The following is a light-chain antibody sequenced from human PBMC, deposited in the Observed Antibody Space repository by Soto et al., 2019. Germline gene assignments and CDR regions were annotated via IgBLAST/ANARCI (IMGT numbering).Light chain of an antibody. CDR1: QDINSY. J-gene: IGKJ4*01. CDR3: KQSYITPFT. Sequence: DIQMTQSPSSLSASVGDRITITCRASQDINSYVNWYLQKPGKAPDLLIYSASNLKTGVPSRYSGSGSATEFTLTISSLQPDDFATYYCKQSYITPFTFGGGTRVQI. CDR2: SAS. V-gene: IGKV1-39*01.